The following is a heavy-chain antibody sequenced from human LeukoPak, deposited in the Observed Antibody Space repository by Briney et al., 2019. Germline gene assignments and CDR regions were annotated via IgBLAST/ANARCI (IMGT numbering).Heavy chain of an antibody. CDR1: GGSIRSSSHY. Sequence: PSKTLSLTCTVSGGSIRSSSHYWGWIRQPPGKGLEWIGNIYYSGSTYYNPSLKSRVTIFVDTSKNQFSLKLSSVTAADTAVYYCARHYYGSGNFDYWGQGTLVTVSS. J-gene: IGHJ4*02. CDR3: ARHYYGSGNFDY. V-gene: IGHV4-39*01. CDR2: IYYSGST. D-gene: IGHD3-10*01.